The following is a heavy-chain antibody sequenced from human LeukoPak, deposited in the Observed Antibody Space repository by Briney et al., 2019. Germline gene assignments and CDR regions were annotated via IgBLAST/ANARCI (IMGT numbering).Heavy chain of an antibody. Sequence: PGGSLRLSCAASGFTFSDYYMSWVRQPPGKGLEWVSYISGSGTTIYYADSVKGRFTISRDNAKNSLYLHMNSLRAEDTAIYYCARDRSTVTAWVDYWGQGTLVTVSS. CDR3: ARDRSTVTAWVDY. V-gene: IGHV3-11*04. CDR2: ISGSGTTI. J-gene: IGHJ4*02. D-gene: IGHD4-17*01. CDR1: GFTFSDYY.